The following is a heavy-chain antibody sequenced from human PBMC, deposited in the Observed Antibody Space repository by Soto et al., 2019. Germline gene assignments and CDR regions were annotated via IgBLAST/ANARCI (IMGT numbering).Heavy chain of an antibody. CDR1: GGTFSSYA. Sequence: QVQLVQSGAEVKKPGSSVKVSCKASGGTFSSYAISWVRQAPGQGLEWMGGIIPIFGTANYAQKFQGRVTITADESTSTAYMELSSLRSEDTAVYYCAREGCSGGSCYSLPGRGVAAFDIWGQGTMVTVSS. CDR3: AREGCSGGSCYSLPGRGVAAFDI. J-gene: IGHJ3*02. CDR2: IIPIFGTA. D-gene: IGHD2-15*01. V-gene: IGHV1-69*01.